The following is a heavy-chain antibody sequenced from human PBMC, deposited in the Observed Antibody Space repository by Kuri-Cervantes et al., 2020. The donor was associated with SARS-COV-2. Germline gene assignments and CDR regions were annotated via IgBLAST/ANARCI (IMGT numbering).Heavy chain of an antibody. CDR2: IYYSGGT. V-gene: IGHV4-59*12. J-gene: IGHJ6*02. Sequence: GSLRLSCTVSGGSISSYYWSWIRQPPGKGLEWIGYIYYSGGTNYNHSLKSRVTISVDTSKNQFSLKLSSVTAADTAVYYCARGISRRVALSQYYYYGMDVWGQGTTVTVSS. CDR1: GGSISSYY. D-gene: IGHD2-21*01. CDR3: ARGISRRVALSQYYYYGMDV.